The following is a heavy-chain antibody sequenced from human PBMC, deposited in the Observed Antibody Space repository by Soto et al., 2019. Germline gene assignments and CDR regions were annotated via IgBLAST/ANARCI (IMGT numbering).Heavy chain of an antibody. CDR1: GFAFDRSS. CDR2: IDQDGSEK. D-gene: IGHD2-2*01. J-gene: IGHJ4*02. Sequence: GGSLRLSCAASGFAFDRSSMSWVRQAPGKGLEWVSNIDQDGSEKNYVDSVKGRFTISRDNAKNSLYLQMNSLRAEDTAVYYCTREGRGYCSSTTCPVIWGQGTLVTVSS. CDR3: TREGRGYCSSTTCPVI. V-gene: IGHV3-7*01.